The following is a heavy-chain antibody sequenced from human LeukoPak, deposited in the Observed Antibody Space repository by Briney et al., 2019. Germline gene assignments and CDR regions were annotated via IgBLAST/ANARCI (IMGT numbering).Heavy chain of an antibody. Sequence: GASVKASCKASGGTFSSYAISWVRQAPGQGLEWMGGIIPIFGTANYAQKFQGRVTITADESTSTAYMELSSLRSEDTAVYYCARVSQDAFDIWGQGTMVTVSS. V-gene: IGHV1-69*13. CDR1: GGTFSSYA. J-gene: IGHJ3*02. CDR2: IIPIFGTA. CDR3: ARVSQDAFDI.